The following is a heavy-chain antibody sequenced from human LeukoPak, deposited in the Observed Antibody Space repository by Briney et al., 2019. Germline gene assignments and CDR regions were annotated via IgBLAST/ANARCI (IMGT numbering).Heavy chain of an antibody. D-gene: IGHD3-9*01. V-gene: IGHV3-7*01. CDR2: IKQDGSEK. J-gene: IGHJ6*02. CDR3: ARDRHYGILSGFRNYYGMDV. Sequence: GGSLRLSCAASGFTFSSYWMTWVRQAPGKGLEWVANIKQDGSEKNYVESVKGRFTISRDNAKNSLYLQMNSLGVEDTAVYYCARDRHYGILSGFRNYYGMDVWGQGTTVTVSS. CDR1: GFTFSSYW.